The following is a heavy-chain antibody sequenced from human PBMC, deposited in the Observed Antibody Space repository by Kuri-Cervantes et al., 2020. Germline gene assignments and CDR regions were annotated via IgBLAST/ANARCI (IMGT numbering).Heavy chain of an antibody. CDR1: GGTFSSYV. V-gene: IGHV1-69*05. Sequence: SVKVSCKASGGTFSSYVISWVRQAPGQGLEWMGGIIPIFATANYAQKFQGRVTITTDESTSTAYMEVSSLTSDDTAMYYCTRTVRNWGFDDYWGQGTPVTVSS. CDR2: IIPIFATA. CDR3: TRTVRNWGFDDY. D-gene: IGHD7-27*01. J-gene: IGHJ4*02.